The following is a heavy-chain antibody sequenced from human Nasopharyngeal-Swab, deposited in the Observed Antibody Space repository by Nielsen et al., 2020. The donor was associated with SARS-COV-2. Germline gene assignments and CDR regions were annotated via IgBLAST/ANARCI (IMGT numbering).Heavy chain of an antibody. V-gene: IGHV3-33*01. D-gene: IGHD4-17*01. CDR3: AREARTTVTTYGGVPDY. J-gene: IGHJ4*02. Sequence: WIRQPPGKGLEWVAVIWYDGSNKYYADSVKGRFTISRDNSKNTLYLQMNSLRAEDTAVYYCAREARTTVTTYGGVPDYWGQGTLVTVSS. CDR2: IWYDGSNK.